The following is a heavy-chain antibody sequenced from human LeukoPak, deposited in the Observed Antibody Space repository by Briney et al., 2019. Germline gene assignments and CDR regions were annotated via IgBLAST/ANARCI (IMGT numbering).Heavy chain of an antibody. CDR1: GFTFNTYS. V-gene: IGHV3-21*01. CDR3: ARALQGSYAMDD. J-gene: IGHJ6*02. D-gene: IGHD2-15*01. Sequence: GGSLRLSCAPSGFTFNTYSLNWVRQAPGKRLEWVSSISSSSNYISYAESVKGRFTVSRVNAKSSLYLQMNSLRAEDTATYYCARALQGSYAMDDWGQGATVIVSS. CDR2: ISSSSNYI.